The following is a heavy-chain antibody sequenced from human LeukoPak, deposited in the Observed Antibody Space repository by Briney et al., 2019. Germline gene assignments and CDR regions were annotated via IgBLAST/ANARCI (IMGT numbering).Heavy chain of an antibody. J-gene: IGHJ4*02. CDR3: AREGDYGQGFDY. Sequence: AGGSLRLSCAASGFTVSTNYMSWVRQAPGKGLEWVSVIYSGGRTYYAESVKGGFTTSRDNSKNTLYLQMNSLRAEDTDVYYCAREGDYGQGFDYWGQGTLVTVSS. V-gene: IGHV3-53*01. D-gene: IGHD4/OR15-4a*01. CDR2: IYSGGRT. CDR1: GFTVSTNY.